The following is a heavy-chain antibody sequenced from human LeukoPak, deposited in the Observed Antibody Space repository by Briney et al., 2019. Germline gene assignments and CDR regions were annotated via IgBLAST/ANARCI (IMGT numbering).Heavy chain of an antibody. Sequence: ASVKVSCKASGYSFIVYYIHWVRQAPGQGLEWMGWINPNSGGTNYAQKFQGRVTMTRDTSISTAYMELSRLRSDDTAVYYCARDSHDWNYSAFDPWGQGTLVTVSS. CDR2: INPNSGGT. D-gene: IGHD1-7*01. J-gene: IGHJ5*02. V-gene: IGHV1-2*02. CDR1: GYSFIVYY. CDR3: ARDSHDWNYSAFDP.